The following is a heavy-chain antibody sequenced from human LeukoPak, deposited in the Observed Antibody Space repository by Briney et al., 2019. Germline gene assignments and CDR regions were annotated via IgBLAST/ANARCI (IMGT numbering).Heavy chain of an antibody. CDR1: GGSFSGYY. Sequence: SETLSLTCAVYGGSFSGYYWSWIRQPPGKGLEWIGEINHSGSTNYNPSLKSRVTISVDTSKNQFSLKLSSVTAADTAVYYCARGLSAIVYWGQGALVTVYS. V-gene: IGHV4-34*01. D-gene: IGHD2-15*01. J-gene: IGHJ4*02. CDR3: ARGLSAIVY. CDR2: INHSGST.